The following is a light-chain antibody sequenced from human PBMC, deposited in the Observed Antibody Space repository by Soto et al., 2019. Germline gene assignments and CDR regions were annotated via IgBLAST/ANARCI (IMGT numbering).Light chain of an antibody. CDR2: WAS. J-gene: IGKJ4*01. CDR1: QSVLYSSNNKNY. CDR3: QQYYSTPGT. V-gene: IGKV4-1*01. Sequence: DIVMTQSPDSLAVSLGERATINCKSSQSVLYSSNNKNYLAWYQQKPGQPPKLLIYWASIRESGVPDRFSGSGSGTDFTLTISSLQAEDVAVYYCQQYYSTPGTFGGGTKVEIK.